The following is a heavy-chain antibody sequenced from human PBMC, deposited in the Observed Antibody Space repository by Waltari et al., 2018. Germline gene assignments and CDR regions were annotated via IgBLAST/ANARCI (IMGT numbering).Heavy chain of an antibody. CDR3: ASVTHGVIMLYDAFDI. Sequence: QLQLQESGPGLVKPSETLSLTCTVSGGSISSSSYYWGWIRQPPGKGLEWIGSIYYRGRTYYNPSLKSRVTISVDTSKNQFSLKLSSVTAADTAVYYCASVTHGVIMLYDAFDIWGQGTMVTVSS. J-gene: IGHJ3*02. CDR2: IYYRGRT. D-gene: IGHD3-10*01. V-gene: IGHV4-39*07. CDR1: GGSISSSSYY.